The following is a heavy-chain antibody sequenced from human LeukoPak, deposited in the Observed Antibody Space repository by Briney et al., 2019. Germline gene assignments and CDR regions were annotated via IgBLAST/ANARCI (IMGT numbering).Heavy chain of an antibody. J-gene: IGHJ5*02. V-gene: IGHV4-59*01. CDR2: VHHSGTA. Sequence: SETLSLTCTVSGGSISSYYWSWIRQPPGKALEWIGYVHHSGTANYNPSLESRVIISGDTSKNQFSLKLSSVTAADTAVYYCAKSPRADTYLFDTWGQGILVTVSS. CDR3: AKSPRADTYLFDT. CDR1: GGSISSYY.